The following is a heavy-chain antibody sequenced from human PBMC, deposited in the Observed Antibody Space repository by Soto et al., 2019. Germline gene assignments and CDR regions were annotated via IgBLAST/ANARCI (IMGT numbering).Heavy chain of an antibody. J-gene: IGHJ4*02. CDR3: ARGLTTWDYIDF. CDR2: MNPNSGNT. Sequence: ASVKVSCKASGYTFTSYDINWVRQAAGQGLEWMGWMNPNSGNTGYAQKFQGRVTMTRNTSISTAYMELSSLRSEDTAVYYCARGLTTWDYIDFPGQGTLVTVSS. CDR1: GYTFTSYD. D-gene: IGHD4-17*01. V-gene: IGHV1-8*01.